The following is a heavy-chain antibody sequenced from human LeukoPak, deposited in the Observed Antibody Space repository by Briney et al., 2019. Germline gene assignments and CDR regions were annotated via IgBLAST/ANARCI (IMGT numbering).Heavy chain of an antibody. Sequence: ASVKVSCKASGYTFTGYYMHWVRQAPGQGLEWMGWINPNSGGTNYAQKFQGWVTMTRDTSISTAYMELSRLRSDDTAVYYCARGRATTSGSGWFDPWGQGTLATVSS. J-gene: IGHJ5*02. V-gene: IGHV1-2*04. CDR3: ARGRATTSGSGWFDP. CDR2: INPNSGGT. CDR1: GYTFTGYY. D-gene: IGHD1-26*01.